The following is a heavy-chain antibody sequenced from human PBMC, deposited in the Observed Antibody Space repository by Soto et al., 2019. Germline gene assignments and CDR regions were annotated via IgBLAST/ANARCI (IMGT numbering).Heavy chain of an antibody. Sequence: QVQLVESGGGVVQPGRSLRLSCAASGFTFSSYAMHWVRQAPGKGLEWVAVISYDGSNKYYADSVKGRFTISRDNSKNTLYLQMNSLRAEDTAVYYCARDIGRAFGGVIVMGPWGQGTLVTVSS. CDR2: ISYDGSNK. J-gene: IGHJ4*02. CDR3: ARDIGRAFGGVIVMGP. D-gene: IGHD3-16*02. CDR1: GFTFSSYA. V-gene: IGHV3-30-3*01.